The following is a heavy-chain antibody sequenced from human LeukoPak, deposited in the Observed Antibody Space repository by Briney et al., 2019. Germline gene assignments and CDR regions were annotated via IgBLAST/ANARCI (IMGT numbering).Heavy chain of an antibody. CDR3: AKYAGLYYSDY. V-gene: IGHV3-23*01. J-gene: IGHJ4*02. D-gene: IGHD2-2*01. CDR1: GFTFSNYA. CDR2: SSGSGGST. Sequence: GGSLRLSCAASGFTFSNYAMSWVRQAPGKGLEWVSASSGSGGSTHYADSVKGRFTISRDNSKNTLYLQMNSLRAGDTAVYYCAKYAGLYYSDYWGQGTQVTVSS.